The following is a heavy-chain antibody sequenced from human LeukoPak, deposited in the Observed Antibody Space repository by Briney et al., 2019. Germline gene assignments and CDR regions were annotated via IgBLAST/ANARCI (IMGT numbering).Heavy chain of an antibody. J-gene: IGHJ4*01. CDR3: ARHRDYYDT. V-gene: IGHV4-59*08. CDR2: IYSSGSA. Sequence: SETLSLTCTVSGASINNNFWTWSRQHPGKGLEWIGYIYSSGSANYNPSLKSRVIISGDTSKNQISLNLTSVTAADTAVYFCARHRDYYDTWGHGTLVTVSS. CDR1: GASINNNF. D-gene: IGHD3-22*01.